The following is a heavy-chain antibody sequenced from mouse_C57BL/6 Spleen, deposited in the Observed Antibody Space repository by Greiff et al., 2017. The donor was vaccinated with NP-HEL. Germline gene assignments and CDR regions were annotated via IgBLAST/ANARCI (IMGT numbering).Heavy chain of an antibody. V-gene: IGHV1-19*01. CDR3: ARRVKGGFAY. Sequence: EVQLQQSGPVLVKPGASVKMSCKASGYTFTDYYMNWVKQSHGKSLEWIGVINPYNGGTSYNQKFKGKATLTVDKSSSTAYMELNSLTSEDAAVYYCARRVKGGFAYGGQGTLVTVSA. CDR1: GYTFTDYY. J-gene: IGHJ3*01. CDR2: INPYNGGT. D-gene: IGHD1-3*01.